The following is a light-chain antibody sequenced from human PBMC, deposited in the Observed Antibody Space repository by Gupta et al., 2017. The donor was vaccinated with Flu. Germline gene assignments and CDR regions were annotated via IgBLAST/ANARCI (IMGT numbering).Light chain of an antibody. CDR3: QQRDTPPIA. CDR2: AAS. Sequence: DTQRTQSPSSLSASIGDTVTIACRASQSISTSLNWFQQRPGKAPKLLIYAASTLQSGVPSRFSGSGSGTDFTLTISNLQPEDFASYYCQQRDTPPIAFGQGTKVEIK. CDR1: QSISTS. J-gene: IGKJ1*01. V-gene: IGKV1-39*01.